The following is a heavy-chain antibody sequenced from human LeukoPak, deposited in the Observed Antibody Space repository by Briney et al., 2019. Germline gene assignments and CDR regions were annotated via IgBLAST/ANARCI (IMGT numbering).Heavy chain of an antibody. CDR2: ITSRSTYI. Sequence: GGSLRLSCAASGFTFSSYIMNWVRQAPGKGLEWVSPITSRSTYIYYADSVKGRFTISRDNAKNSLYLQMNSLRAEDTAVYYCARVPHDIVVVVAATPDYWGQGTRVTVSS. D-gene: IGHD2-15*01. CDR1: GFTFSSYI. V-gene: IGHV3-21*01. CDR3: ARVPHDIVVVVAATPDY. J-gene: IGHJ4*02.